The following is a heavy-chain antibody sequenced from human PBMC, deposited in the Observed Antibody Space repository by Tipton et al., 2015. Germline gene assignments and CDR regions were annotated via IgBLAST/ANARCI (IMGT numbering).Heavy chain of an antibody. Sequence: TLSLTCAVSAYSFSSDYYWGWIRQPPGKGLEWIGSISHSGNTYYNPSLKSRVTMSRDTSKNQFSLKLTSVTAADTAVYYCACQDYDSLTRDYQTVDYWGQGTLVTVSS. V-gene: IGHV4-38-2*01. D-gene: IGHD3-9*01. CDR1: AYSFSSDYY. J-gene: IGHJ4*02. CDR3: ACQDYDSLTRDYQTVDY. CDR2: ISHSGNT.